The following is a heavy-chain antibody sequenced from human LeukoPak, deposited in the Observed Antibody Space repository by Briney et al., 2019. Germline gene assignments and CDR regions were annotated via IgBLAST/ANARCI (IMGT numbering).Heavy chain of an antibody. J-gene: IGHJ6*03. V-gene: IGHV3-11*04. CDR3: ARDSLGSRASYYCYYYMDV. D-gene: IGHD3-10*01. Sequence: GGSLRLSCAASGFTFSDYYMSWIRQAPGKGLEWVSYISSSGSTIYYADSVKGRFTISRDNAKNSLYLQMNSLRAEDTAVYYCARDSLGSRASYYCYYYMDVWGKGTTVTVSS. CDR1: GFTFSDYY. CDR2: ISSSGSTI.